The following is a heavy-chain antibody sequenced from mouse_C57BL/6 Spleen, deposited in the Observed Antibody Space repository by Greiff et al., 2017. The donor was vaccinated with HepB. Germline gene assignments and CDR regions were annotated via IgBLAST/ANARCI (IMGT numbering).Heavy chain of an antibody. D-gene: IGHD1-1*01. CDR1: GFTFSGYG. CDR3: ASITTVCYYAMDY. V-gene: IGHV5-17*01. Sequence: EVKLVESGGGLVRPGGSLKLSCAASGFTFSGYGMHWVRQAPEQGLEWVAYISSGSSTINYEDTVKGRFTITRDTATNTLYLQMTSLRSEDTAMYYCASITTVCYYAMDYWGQGTSVTVSS. J-gene: IGHJ4*01. CDR2: ISSGSSTI.